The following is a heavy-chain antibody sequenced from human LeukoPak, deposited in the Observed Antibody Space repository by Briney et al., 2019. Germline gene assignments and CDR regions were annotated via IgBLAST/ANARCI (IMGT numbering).Heavy chain of an antibody. CDR1: GYTFTSYG. J-gene: IGHJ4*02. CDR3: ARVKALATIFAGLDY. D-gene: IGHD3-3*01. V-gene: IGHV1-69*06. CDR2: IIPIFGTA. Sequence: SVKVSCKASGYTFTSYGISWVRQAPGQGLEWRGGIIPIFGTANYAQKFQGRVTITADKSTSTAYMELSSLRSEDTAVYYCARVKALATIFAGLDYWGQGTLVTVSS.